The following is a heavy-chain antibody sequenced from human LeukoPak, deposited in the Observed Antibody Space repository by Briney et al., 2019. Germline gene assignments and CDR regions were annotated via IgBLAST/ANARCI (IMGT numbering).Heavy chain of an antibody. CDR2: IYTGGST. CDR1: GGSISNYH. Sequence: SETLSLTCTVSGGSISNYHWSWIRQPAGKGLEWIGRIYTGGSTNYNPSLKSRVTMSVDTSKNQFSLKVSSVTAADTAVYYCARGGGTSWLDYWGQGTLVIVSS. D-gene: IGHD6-13*01. J-gene: IGHJ4*02. V-gene: IGHV4-4*07. CDR3: ARGGGTSWLDY.